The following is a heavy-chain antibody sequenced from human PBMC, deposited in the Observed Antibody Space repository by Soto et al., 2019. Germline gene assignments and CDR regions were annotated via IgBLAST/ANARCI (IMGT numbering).Heavy chain of an antibody. Sequence: QVQLVQSGAEVKKPGASVKVSCKASGYTFTSYGISWVRQAPGQGLEWMGWISAYNGNTNYAQKLQGRVTMTQGTSTSTASMRLRSLRSDDTVVYCCARDWAAAGPFDYWGQGSLVTVSS. CDR1: GYTFTSYG. J-gene: IGHJ4*02. V-gene: IGHV1-18*01. CDR3: ARDWAAAGPFDY. D-gene: IGHD6-13*01. CDR2: ISAYNGNT.